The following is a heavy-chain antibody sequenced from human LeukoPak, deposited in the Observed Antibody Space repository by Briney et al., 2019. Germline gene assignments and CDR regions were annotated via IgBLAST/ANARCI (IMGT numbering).Heavy chain of an antibody. CDR1: GFIVSSKY. D-gene: IGHD3-10*01. Sequence: SGGSLRLSCAASGFIVSSKYMSWVRQAPGKGLEWVSGINWNGGSTGYADSVKGRFTISRDNAKNSLYLQMNSLRAEDTALYYCARDGGWRFGEKYYFDYWGQGTLVTVSS. V-gene: IGHV3-20*04. CDR2: INWNGGST. CDR3: ARDGGWRFGEKYYFDY. J-gene: IGHJ4*02.